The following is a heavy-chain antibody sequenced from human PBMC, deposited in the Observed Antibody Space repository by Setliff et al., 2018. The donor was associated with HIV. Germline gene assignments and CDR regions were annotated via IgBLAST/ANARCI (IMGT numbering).Heavy chain of an antibody. CDR3: ARDQGAVAGPTYWYFDL. CDR2: IIPIFGTA. Sequence: VASVKVSCKASGGTFSSYAISWVRQAPGQGLEWMGGIIPIFGTANYAQKFQGRVTITTDESTSTAYMELSSLRSEDTAVYYCARDQGAVAGPTYWYFDLWGRGTLVTVSS. D-gene: IGHD6-19*01. J-gene: IGHJ2*01. CDR1: GGTFSSYA. V-gene: IGHV1-69*05.